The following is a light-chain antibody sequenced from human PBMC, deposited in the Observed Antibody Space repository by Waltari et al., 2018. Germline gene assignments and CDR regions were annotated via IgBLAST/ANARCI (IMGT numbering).Light chain of an antibody. CDR2: RAS. J-gene: IGKJ1*01. CDR1: QSITNW. CDR3: QQYDNYWT. Sequence: DIQMTQSPSTLSASVGDRVTITCRASQSITNWLAWYQQKQGKAPKHLIYRASNLESGVPSRFSGSGSGTEVTLTISSLQPDDFATYYCQQYDNYWTFGQGTKVEIK. V-gene: IGKV1-5*03.